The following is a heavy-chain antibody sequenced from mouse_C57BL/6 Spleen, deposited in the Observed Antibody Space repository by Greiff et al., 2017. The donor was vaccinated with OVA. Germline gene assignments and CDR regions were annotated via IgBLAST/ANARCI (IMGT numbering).Heavy chain of an antibody. J-gene: IGHJ4*01. D-gene: IGHD1-1*01. CDR1: GYTFTSYW. CDR2: IDPSDSYT. CDR3: ATHYYGSSLYAMDY. Sequence: QVQLQQPGAELVKPGASVKLSCKASGYTFTSYWMQWVKQRPGQGLEWIGEIDPSDSYTNYNQKFKGKATLTVDTSSSTAYMQLSSLTSEDSAVYYWATHYYGSSLYAMDYWGQGTSVTVSS. V-gene: IGHV1-50*01.